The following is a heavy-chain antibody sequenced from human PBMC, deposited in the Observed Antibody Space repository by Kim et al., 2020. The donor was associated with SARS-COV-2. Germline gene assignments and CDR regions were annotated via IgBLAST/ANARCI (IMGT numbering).Heavy chain of an antibody. V-gene: IGHV4-39*01. CDR2: YTGNT. CDR3: ARLKGGDY. Sequence: YTGNTHCNPSLKNRVTMSVDTSKNQFSLNLRSVTAADTAVYYCARLKGGDYWGQGTLVLVSS. J-gene: IGHJ4*02. D-gene: IGHD1-26*01.